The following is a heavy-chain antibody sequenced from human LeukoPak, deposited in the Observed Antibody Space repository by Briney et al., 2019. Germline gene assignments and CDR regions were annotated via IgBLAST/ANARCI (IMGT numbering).Heavy chain of an antibody. CDR2: INPSGGST. CDR3: ARDRGTIFGVVIIPGYFDY. Sequence: ASVKVSCKASGYTFTSYYMHWVRQAPGQGLEWMGIINPSGGSTSHAQKFQGRVTMTRDTSTSTAYMELRSLRSDGTAVYYCARDRGTIFGVVIIPGYFDYWGQGTLVTVSS. V-gene: IGHV1-46*01. J-gene: IGHJ4*02. CDR1: GYTFTSYY. D-gene: IGHD3-3*01.